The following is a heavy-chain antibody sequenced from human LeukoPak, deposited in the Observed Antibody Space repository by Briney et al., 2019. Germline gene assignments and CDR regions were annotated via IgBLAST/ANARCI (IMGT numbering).Heavy chain of an antibody. Sequence: SETLSLTCTVSGGSISRTNYYWGWIRQPPGKGLKWIGSVDYSGSTYYNPSLKSRVTISVDTSKNQFSLKLSSVTAADTAVYYCAKLASAAGTVHDWGQGTLVTVSS. J-gene: IGHJ4*02. D-gene: IGHD6-13*01. V-gene: IGHV4-39*01. CDR3: AKLASAAGTVHD. CDR1: GGSISRTNYY. CDR2: VDYSGST.